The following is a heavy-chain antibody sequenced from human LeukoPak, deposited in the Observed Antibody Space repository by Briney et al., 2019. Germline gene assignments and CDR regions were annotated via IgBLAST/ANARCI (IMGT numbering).Heavy chain of an antibody. D-gene: IGHD6-13*01. V-gene: IGHV3-49*03. CDR1: GFTFSTYA. CDR3: TRDLGSFNYYYGMDV. Sequence: GGSLRLSCAASGFTFSTYAVSWFRQAPGKGLEWVGFIRSKAYGGTTEYAASVKGRFTISRDDSKSIAYLQMNSLKTEDTAVYYCTRDLGSFNYYYGMDVWGQGTTVTVSS. CDR2: IRSKAYGGTT. J-gene: IGHJ6*02.